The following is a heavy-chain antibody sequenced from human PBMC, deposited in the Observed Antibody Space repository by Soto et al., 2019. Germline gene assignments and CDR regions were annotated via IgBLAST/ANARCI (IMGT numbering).Heavy chain of an antibody. CDR1: GYTFTSYA. Sequence: ASVKVSCKASGYTFTSYAMHWVRQAPGQRLEWMGWINAGNGNTKYSQKFQGRVTITRDTSASTAYMELSRLRSDDTAVYYCARSESRAMIGAWGQGTLVTVSS. D-gene: IGHD3-22*01. V-gene: IGHV1-3*01. CDR3: ARSESRAMIGA. J-gene: IGHJ5*02. CDR2: INAGNGNT.